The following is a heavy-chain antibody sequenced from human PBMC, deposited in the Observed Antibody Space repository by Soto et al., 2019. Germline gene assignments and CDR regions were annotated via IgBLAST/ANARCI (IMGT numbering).Heavy chain of an antibody. Sequence: QVTLKESGPVLVKPTETLTLTCAVSGFSLSNAGLGVSWIRQPPGKALEWLAHIFSNDEKAYSTSLKSSLTISKDTSKSQVVLTMTNVDPVDTGTYYCARMWWVNWGRDPYWYFDLWGRGTPVTVSS. CDR2: IFSNDEK. CDR1: GFSLSNAGLG. J-gene: IGHJ2*01. CDR3: ARMWWVNWGRDPYWYFDL. V-gene: IGHV2-26*01. D-gene: IGHD7-27*01.